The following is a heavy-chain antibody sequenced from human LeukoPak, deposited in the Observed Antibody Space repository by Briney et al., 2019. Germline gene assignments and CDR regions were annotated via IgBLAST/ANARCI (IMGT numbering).Heavy chain of an antibody. V-gene: IGHV4-34*01. Sequence: SETLSLTCAVYGGSFSGYYWSWIRQPPGKGLEWIGEINHSGSTNYNPSLKSRVTISVDTSKNQFSLKLSSVTAADTAVYYCARHPWRALRMDVWGQGTTVTVSS. CDR3: ARHPWRALRMDV. J-gene: IGHJ6*02. CDR2: INHSGST. CDR1: GGSFSGYY. D-gene: IGHD2-21*01.